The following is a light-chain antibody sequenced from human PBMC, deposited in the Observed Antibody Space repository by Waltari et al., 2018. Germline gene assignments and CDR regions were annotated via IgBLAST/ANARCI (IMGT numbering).Light chain of an antibody. CDR2: EVN. CDR1: SSDVGSYDL. V-gene: IGLV2-23*02. CDR3: CSYAGNCTVV. Sequence: QSALTQPASVSGSPGQSITISCTGTSSDVGSYDLVSWYQQHPGKASKLMIYEVNKRPSGVSHRFSGSRSGNTASLTISGLQAEDEADYHCCSYAGNCTVVFGGGTKLTVL. J-gene: IGLJ2*01.